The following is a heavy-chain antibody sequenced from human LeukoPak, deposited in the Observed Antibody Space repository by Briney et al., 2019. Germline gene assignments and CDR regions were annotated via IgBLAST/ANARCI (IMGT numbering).Heavy chain of an antibody. J-gene: IGHJ4*02. CDR1: GGFISNSNYY. V-gene: IGHV4-39*01. CDR2: IYYTGRT. CDR3: ASGGGPGTTLELDY. Sequence: SETLSLTCTVSGGFISNSNYYWGWIRQPPGKGLDWIGNIYYTGRTYYNSSLNSRVTISVDASKNQFSLKLSSVTAADTAVYYCASGGGPGTTLELDYWGQGTLVTVSS. D-gene: IGHD1-1*01.